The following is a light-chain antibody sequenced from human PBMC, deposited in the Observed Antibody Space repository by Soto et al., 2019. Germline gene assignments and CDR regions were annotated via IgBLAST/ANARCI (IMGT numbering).Light chain of an antibody. Sequence: DIQMTQSPSTLSASVGDRVTITCRASQSIIRWLAWYQQKPGKAPKLLIYDGSSMESGAPARFSASGVGTEFTLALTCQQPDDLGNYYCQQYDTLCTFGQATKLESK. CDR3: QQYDTLCT. CDR1: QSIIRW. J-gene: IGKJ1*01. CDR2: DGS. V-gene: IGKV1-5*01.